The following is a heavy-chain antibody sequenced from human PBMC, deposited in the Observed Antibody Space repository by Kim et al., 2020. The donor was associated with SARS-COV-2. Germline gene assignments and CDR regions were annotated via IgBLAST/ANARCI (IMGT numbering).Heavy chain of an antibody. CDR1: GGSISSYY. CDR2: IYSSGST. CDR3: ARRNDYIYYYYGMDF. J-gene: IGHJ6*02. Sequence: SETLSLTCTVSGGSISSYYWSWIRQPPGKGLDWIGYIYSSGSTNSNPSLKSRVTISVDTSKNQFSLKLSSVTAADTAVYYCARRNDYIYYYYGMDFWGQGTTVTVSS. V-gene: IGHV4-59*01. D-gene: IGHD4-4*01.